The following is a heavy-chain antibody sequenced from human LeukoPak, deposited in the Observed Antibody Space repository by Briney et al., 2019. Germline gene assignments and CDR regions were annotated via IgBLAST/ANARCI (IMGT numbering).Heavy chain of an antibody. J-gene: IGHJ5*02. CDR2: INPSGGST. Sequence: VASVKVSCKASGYTFTSYYMHWVRQAPGQGLEWMGIINPSGGSTSYAQKFQGRVTMTRDMSTSTVYMELSSLRSEDTAVYYCAREGEMATHGGWFDPWGQGTLVTVSS. CDR1: GYTFTSYY. D-gene: IGHD5-24*01. V-gene: IGHV1-46*01. CDR3: AREGEMATHGGWFDP.